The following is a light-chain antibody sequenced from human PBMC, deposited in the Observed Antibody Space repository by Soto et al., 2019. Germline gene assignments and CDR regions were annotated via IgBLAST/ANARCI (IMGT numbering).Light chain of an antibody. J-gene: IGKJ1*01. Sequence: DIQMTQSPSSLSASVGYRVTITCRASQSISSYLNWYQQKPGKAPKLLIYAASSLQSGVPSRFSGSGSGTDFTLSISSLQPEDFATYYCQHSYSTPPWTFGQGTKVEIK. V-gene: IGKV1-39*01. CDR1: QSISSY. CDR2: AAS. CDR3: QHSYSTPPWT.